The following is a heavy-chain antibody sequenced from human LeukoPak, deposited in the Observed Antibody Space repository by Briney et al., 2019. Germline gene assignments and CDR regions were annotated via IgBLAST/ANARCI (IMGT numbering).Heavy chain of an antibody. V-gene: IGHV4-61*08. D-gene: IGHD6-19*01. CDR2: IYYSGST. J-gene: IGHJ6*02. CDR3: ARGIAVAGLYYYYGMDV. CDR1: GGSISSGGYY. Sequence: ASETLSLTCTVSGGSISSGGYYWSWIRQPPGKGLEWIGYIYYSGSTNYNPSLKSRVTISVDTSKNQFSLKLSSVTAADTAVYYCARGIAVAGLYYYYGMDVWGQGTTVTVSS.